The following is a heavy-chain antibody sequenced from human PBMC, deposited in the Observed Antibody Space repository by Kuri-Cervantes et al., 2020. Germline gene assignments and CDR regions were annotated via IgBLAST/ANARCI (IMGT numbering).Heavy chain of an antibody. J-gene: IGHJ6*03. D-gene: IGHD2-15*01. V-gene: IGHV3-33*08. CDR1: GFTFSSYG. CDR3: AALGYCSGGSCYGCYYYYNMDV. CDR2: IWYDGSNK. Sequence: LSLTCAASGFTFSSYGMHWVRQAPGKGLEWVAVIWYDGSNKYYADSVKGRFTISRDNSKNTLYLQMNSLRAEDTAVYYCAALGYCSGGSCYGCYYYYNMDVWGKGTTVTVSS.